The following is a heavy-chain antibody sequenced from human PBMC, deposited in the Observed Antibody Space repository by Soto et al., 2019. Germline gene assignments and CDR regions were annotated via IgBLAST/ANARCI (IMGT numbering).Heavy chain of an antibody. CDR2: VYFNGNT. J-gene: IGHJ4*01. CDR3: ASVAFGGIVLAN. V-gene: IGHV4-59*01. CDR1: AASFGKSY. Sequence: XDTLSLSCPVSAASFGKSYWTWIRQPPGKGLGWIVYVYFNGNTNYKPSLKGRVSITVDTSKKQISLTLNSVTAADTAVYYCASVAFGGIVLANWGQGTRVTVSS. D-gene: IGHD3-16*01.